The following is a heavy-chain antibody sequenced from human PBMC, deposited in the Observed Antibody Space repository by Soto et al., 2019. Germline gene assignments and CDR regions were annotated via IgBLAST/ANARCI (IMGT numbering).Heavy chain of an antibody. J-gene: IGHJ4*02. D-gene: IGHD3-22*01. V-gene: IGHV4-30-4*01. CDR1: GGSISTADYY. CDR2: IHSRGST. Sequence: QVQLHESGPGLVRPSQTLSLTCNVSGGSISTADYYWSWIRQPPGKGLEWIGYIHSRGSTYYNPSLESRVAVSIDTSKNLFSLNLTSVTAADTAVYFWVSDYDSGGYIGYWGQGTLVTVSS. CDR3: VSDYDSGGYIGY.